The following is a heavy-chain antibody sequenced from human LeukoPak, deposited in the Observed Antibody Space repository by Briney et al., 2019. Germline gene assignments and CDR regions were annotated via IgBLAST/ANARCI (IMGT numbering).Heavy chain of an antibody. Sequence: PGGSLRLSCAASGFTFSDYYMSWIRQAPGKGLELVSYISSSGSTIYYADSVKGRFTISRDNAKNSLYLQMNSLRAEDTAVYYCARDQTGIYYYGMDVWGQGTTVTVSS. CDR1: GFTFSDYY. J-gene: IGHJ6*02. V-gene: IGHV3-11*01. CDR2: ISSSGSTI. CDR3: ARDQTGIYYYGMDV. D-gene: IGHD3-10*01.